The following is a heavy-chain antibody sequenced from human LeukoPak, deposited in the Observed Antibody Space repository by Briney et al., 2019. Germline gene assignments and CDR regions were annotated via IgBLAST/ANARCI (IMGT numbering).Heavy chain of an antibody. Sequence: ASVKVSCKASGYIFINYGISWVRQAPGQGLEWMGWLSAYNGNTNYAQKFQGRVTMTTDTSTNTAYMELRSLRSDDTAVYYCARVGKYYYDSSGYDYWGQGTLVTVSS. CDR2: LSAYNGNT. CDR3: ARVGKYYYDSSGYDY. D-gene: IGHD3-22*01. CDR1: GYIFINYG. J-gene: IGHJ4*02. V-gene: IGHV1-18*01.